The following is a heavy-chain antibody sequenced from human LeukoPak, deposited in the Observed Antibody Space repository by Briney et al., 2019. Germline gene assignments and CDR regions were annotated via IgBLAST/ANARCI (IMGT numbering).Heavy chain of an antibody. CDR1: GGSFSGYY. V-gene: IGHV4-34*01. CDR2: INHSGST. Sequence: SETLSLTCAVYGGSFSGYYCSWIRQPPGKGLEWIGEINHSGSTNYNPSLKSRVTVSVDTSKNQFSLKLSSVTAADTAVYYCARANYNWNYWDYWGQGTLVTVSS. D-gene: IGHD1-20*01. CDR3: ARANYNWNYWDY. J-gene: IGHJ4*02.